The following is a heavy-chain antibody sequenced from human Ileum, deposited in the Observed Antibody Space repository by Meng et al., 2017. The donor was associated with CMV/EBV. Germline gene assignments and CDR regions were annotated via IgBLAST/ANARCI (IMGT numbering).Heavy chain of an antibody. Sequence: ISSGGYYWSWIRPPPGKGLEWIGYIYYSGSTYYNPSLKSRVTISVDTSKNQFSLKLSSVTAADTAVYYCARGAYYYDSSGYWVAFDYWGQGTLVTVSS. V-gene: IGHV4-30-4*01. J-gene: IGHJ4*02. CDR1: ISSGGYY. D-gene: IGHD3-22*01. CDR2: IYYSGST. CDR3: ARGAYYYDSSGYWVAFDY.